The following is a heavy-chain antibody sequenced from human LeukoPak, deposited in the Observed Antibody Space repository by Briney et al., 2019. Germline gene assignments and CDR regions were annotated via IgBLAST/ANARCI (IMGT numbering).Heavy chain of an antibody. D-gene: IGHD3-22*01. CDR2: IKSASDGRTT. V-gene: IGHV3-15*01. Sequence: GGSLRLSCTASGFTFTNAWMTWVRQAPGKGLVWVGRIKSASDGRTTDYAAPVKGRFTISRDDSKSTLYLQMDSLNSEDSAVYYCTTEYYYDSSGSLFYFDYWGQGSLVTVSS. J-gene: IGHJ4*02. CDR3: TTEYYYDSSGSLFYFDY. CDR1: GFTFTNAW.